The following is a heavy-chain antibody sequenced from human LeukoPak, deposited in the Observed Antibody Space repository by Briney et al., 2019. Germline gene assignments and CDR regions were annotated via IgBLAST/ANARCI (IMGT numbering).Heavy chain of an antibody. CDR2: IYYSGST. Sequence: SETLSLTCTVSGASVSGKFWSWIRHSPGNGLEWIGLIYYSGSTKFNPSLKSRVAMSVDPSNNQFSLSLNSVTTTDTAGYFCVGGGDWLPEYWGRGTQVIVSS. J-gene: IGHJ4*01. D-gene: IGHD3/OR15-3a*01. V-gene: IGHV4-59*02. CDR1: GASVSGKF. CDR3: VGGGDWLPEY.